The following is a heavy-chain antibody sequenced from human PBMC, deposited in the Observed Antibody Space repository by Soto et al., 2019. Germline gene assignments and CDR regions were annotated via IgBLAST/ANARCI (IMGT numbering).Heavy chain of an antibody. CDR3: AKTEQWLIAYFDY. D-gene: IGHD6-19*01. V-gene: IGHV3-23*01. CDR1: GFTFSSYA. CDR2: ISGSGTST. Sequence: EVQLLESGGGLVQPGGSLRLSCAASGFTFSSYAMSWVRQAPGKGPEWVSAISGSGTSTYYADSLKGRFTISRDNSKNTLYLQMNSLRAEDTAVYYCAKTEQWLIAYFDYWGQGTLVTVSS. J-gene: IGHJ4*02.